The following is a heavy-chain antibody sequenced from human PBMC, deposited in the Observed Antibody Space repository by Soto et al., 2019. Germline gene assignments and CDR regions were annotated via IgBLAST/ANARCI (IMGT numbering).Heavy chain of an antibody. CDR1: GYTXTELS. CDR2: LDPEDCET. V-gene: IGHV1-24*01. Sequence: SXKVSFKVSGYTXTELSMDLVRQTPGKGLEWIGGLDPEDCETVYAQRLQGRVTMNEDTSTDTAYMELISLRSPDTAVYYCATFTPRGAGQWLAYYFDNRGHGTLGTVSS. CDR3: ATFTPRGAGQWLAYYFDN. J-gene: IGHJ4*01. D-gene: IGHD6-19*01.